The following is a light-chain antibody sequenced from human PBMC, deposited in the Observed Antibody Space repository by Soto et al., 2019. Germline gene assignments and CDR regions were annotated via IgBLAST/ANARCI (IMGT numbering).Light chain of an antibody. CDR1: QSVSSN. CDR3: QQYDNWPT. J-gene: IGKJ1*01. V-gene: IGKV3-15*01. CDR2: GAS. Sequence: IVITQHPATLFVAPGETATLSCRASQSVSSNLAWYQQKPGQAPRLLIYGASTRATGIPARFSGSGSGTEFTLTISSLQSEEFAVYYCQQYDNWPTFGQGTKVDI.